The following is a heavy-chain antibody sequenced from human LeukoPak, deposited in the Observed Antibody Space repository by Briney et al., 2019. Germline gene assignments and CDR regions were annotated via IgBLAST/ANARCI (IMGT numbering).Heavy chain of an antibody. CDR3: ARDHTAARPNWFDP. J-gene: IGHJ5*02. V-gene: IGHV1-18*01. Sequence: ASVKVSCKASGSTFTTYGITWLRQAPGQGLEWMGWISAYNGDTNYAQKLQGRVTMTTHTSTSTAYMELRSRRYEDTAVYYCARDHTAARPNWFDPWGQGTLVTVSS. CDR2: ISAYNGDT. D-gene: IGHD6-6*01. CDR1: GSTFTTYG.